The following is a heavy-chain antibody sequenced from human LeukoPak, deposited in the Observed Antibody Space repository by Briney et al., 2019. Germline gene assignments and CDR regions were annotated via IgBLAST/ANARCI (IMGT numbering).Heavy chain of an antibody. CDR3: ARYGSGSYGRYYYYYYMDV. CDR1: GFTFSSYE. J-gene: IGHJ6*03. CDR2: ISSSGSTI. D-gene: IGHD3-10*01. Sequence: GGSLRLSCAASGFTFSSYEMNWVRQAPGKGLEWVSYISSSGSTIYYADSVKGRFTISRDNAKNSLYLQMNSLRAEDTAVYYCARYGSGSYGRYYYYYYMDVWGKGTTVTISS. V-gene: IGHV3-48*03.